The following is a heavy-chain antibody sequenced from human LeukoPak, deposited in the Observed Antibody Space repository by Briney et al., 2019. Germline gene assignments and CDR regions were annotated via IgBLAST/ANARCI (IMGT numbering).Heavy chain of an antibody. CDR1: GRSISSSSYY. Sequence: PSETLSLTCTVSGRSISSSSYYWGWIRQPPGKGLEWIGSIYYSGSTYYNPSLKSRVTISVDTSKNQFSLKLSSVTAADTAVYYCARDRVAARPPNWFDPWGQGTLVTVSS. CDR2: IYYSGST. V-gene: IGHV4-39*07. CDR3: ARDRVAARPPNWFDP. D-gene: IGHD6-6*01. J-gene: IGHJ5*02.